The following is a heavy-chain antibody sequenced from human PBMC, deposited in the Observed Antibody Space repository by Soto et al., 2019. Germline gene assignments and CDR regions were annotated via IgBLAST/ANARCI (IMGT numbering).Heavy chain of an antibody. CDR2: ISDDGSSK. J-gene: IGHJ4*02. Sequence: QVQLVESGGGVVQPGRSLRLSCAASGFSFTFSSYGMHWVRQAPGKGLEWVAVISDDGSSKYYADSVKGRFTISRDNSKSTLYLQMNSLRAEDTAVYYCAKDLRTYGSGSYQDYWGQGTLVTVSS. CDR1: GFSFTFSSYG. D-gene: IGHD3-10*01. CDR3: AKDLRTYGSGSYQDY. V-gene: IGHV3-30*18.